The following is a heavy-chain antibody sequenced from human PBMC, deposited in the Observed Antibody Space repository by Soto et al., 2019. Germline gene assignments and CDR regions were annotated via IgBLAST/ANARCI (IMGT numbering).Heavy chain of an antibody. D-gene: IGHD1-26*01. CDR3: ARFSGSYTRGLDY. J-gene: IGHJ4*02. V-gene: IGHV3-72*01. Sequence: EVQLVESGGGLVQPGGSLRLSCAASGFTFSDHYMDWVRQAPGKGLEWVGRSRNKANSYSTEYAASVKGRFTISRDESKNSLYLQMNNLKTEGTAVYYCARFSGSYTRGLDYWGQGTLVTVSS. CDR2: SRNKANSYST. CDR1: GFTFSDHY.